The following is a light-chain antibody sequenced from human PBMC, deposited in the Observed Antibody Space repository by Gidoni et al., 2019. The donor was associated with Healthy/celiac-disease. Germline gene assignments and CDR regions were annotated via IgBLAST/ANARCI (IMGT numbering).Light chain of an antibody. J-gene: IGKJ2*01. Sequence: DIQMTKSPSSLSASVGDRVTITCRASQSISSYLNWYQQKPGKAPKLLIYAASSLQSGVPSRFSGSVSGTDFTLTISSLQPEDFATYYCQQSYSTPQPFGQGTKLEIK. CDR2: AAS. CDR3: QQSYSTPQP. V-gene: IGKV1-39*01. CDR1: QSISSY.